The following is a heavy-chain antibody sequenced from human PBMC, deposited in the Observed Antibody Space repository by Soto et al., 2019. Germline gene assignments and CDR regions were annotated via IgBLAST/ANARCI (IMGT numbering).Heavy chain of an antibody. CDR1: GFTFSNYA. V-gene: IGHV3-23*01. D-gene: IGHD3-10*01. Sequence: EVQLLESGGGLVQPGGSLRLSCAASGFTFSNYAMTWVRQAPGKGLEWVSAITGGGDSTYYADSVKGRFTISRDNSQNTLFLQMSSLRAEDTDVYYCAHVKVLLPWFGEPDFDSWGQGTLVTVSS. J-gene: IGHJ4*02. CDR2: ITGGGDST. CDR3: AHVKVLLPWFGEPDFDS.